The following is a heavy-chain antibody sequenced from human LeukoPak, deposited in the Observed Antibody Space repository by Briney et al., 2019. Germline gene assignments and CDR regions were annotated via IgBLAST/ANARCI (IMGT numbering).Heavy chain of an antibody. CDR3: ARDSPPARPYYYYYYMDV. CDR1: GFTFSSYA. J-gene: IGHJ6*03. D-gene: IGHD6-6*01. V-gene: IGHV3-23*01. CDR2: ISSSGDAT. Sequence: GGSLRLSCAASGFTFSSYAMSWVRQAPGKGLEWVSSISSSGDATYYADSVKGRFTISRDNSKNTLYLQMNSLRAEDTAVYYCARDSPPARPYYYYYYMDVWGQGTTVTVSS.